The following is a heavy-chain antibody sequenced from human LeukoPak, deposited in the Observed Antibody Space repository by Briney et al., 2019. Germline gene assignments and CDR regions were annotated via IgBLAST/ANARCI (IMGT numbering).Heavy chain of an antibody. D-gene: IGHD6-13*01. CDR2: IYPGDSDT. CDR1: GYSFTNYW. Sequence: GESLKISCKGSGYSFTNYWIGWVRQMPGKGLEWMGIIYPGDSDTTYSPSFQGRVTISADKSISTAYLQWRSLKASDTAMYYCARSGYTGAPYYFDAWGQGTLVTVSS. CDR3: ARSGYTGAPYYFDA. V-gene: IGHV5-51*01. J-gene: IGHJ5*02.